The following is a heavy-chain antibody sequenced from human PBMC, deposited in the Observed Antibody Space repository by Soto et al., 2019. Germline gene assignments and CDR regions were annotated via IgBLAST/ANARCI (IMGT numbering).Heavy chain of an antibody. D-gene: IGHD2-2*01. CDR1: GVTFSGYA. V-gene: IGHV3-23*01. CDR2: IHGGGNSA. J-gene: IGHJ4*02. CDR3: ARVSCSSSSCHQSFDY. Sequence: GGSLRLSCAAAGVTFSGYAMSWVRQAPGKGLEWVSVIHGGGNSAYYADSVEDRFSISRDNAKNSIYLQMNDLRAEDTAVYYCARVSCSSSSCHQSFDYWGPGTLVTVSS.